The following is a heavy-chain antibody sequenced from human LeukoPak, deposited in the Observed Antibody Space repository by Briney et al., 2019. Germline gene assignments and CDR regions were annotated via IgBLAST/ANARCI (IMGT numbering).Heavy chain of an antibody. V-gene: IGHV4-39*01. D-gene: IGHD3-22*01. J-gene: IGHJ4*02. CDR3: ARRGIGYYEGDCGYYIAY. Sequence: SETLSLTCTVSGGSISSSSYYRGWIRQPPRKGLEWIGSIYYSGSTYYNPSLKSRVTISVDTSKNQFSLKLSSVTAADTAVYYCARRGIGYYEGDCGYYIAYGSEGTLVTVSS. CDR2: IYYSGST. CDR1: GGSISSSSYY.